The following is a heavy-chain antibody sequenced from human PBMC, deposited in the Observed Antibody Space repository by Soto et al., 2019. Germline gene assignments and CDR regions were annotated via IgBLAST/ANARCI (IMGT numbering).Heavy chain of an antibody. Sequence: QSQTLSLTCAISGDSVSSNSAAWNWIRQSPSRGLEWLGRTYYRSKWYNDYAVSVKSRITINPDTSKNQFSLQLNSVTPEDTAVYYCARDQKTTGYSSGFLPFDYWGQGTLVTVSS. CDR2: TYYRSKWYN. J-gene: IGHJ4*02. CDR3: ARDQKTTGYSSGFLPFDY. CDR1: GDSVSSNSAA. D-gene: IGHD6-19*01. V-gene: IGHV6-1*01.